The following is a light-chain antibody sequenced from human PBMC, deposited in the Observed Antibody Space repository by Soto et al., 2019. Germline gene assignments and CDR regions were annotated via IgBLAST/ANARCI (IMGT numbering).Light chain of an antibody. J-gene: IGLJ2*01. V-gene: IGLV6-57*04. Sequence: NFMLTQPHSVSESPGKTVTISCTRSSGSIASNYVQWYQQRPGSAPTSVIYDDNRRPSGVPDRFSGSLDSSSNSASLTISGLKPEDEADYYCHSYDSDNVIFGGGTKVTVL. CDR3: HSYDSDNVI. CDR1: SGSIASNY. CDR2: DDN.